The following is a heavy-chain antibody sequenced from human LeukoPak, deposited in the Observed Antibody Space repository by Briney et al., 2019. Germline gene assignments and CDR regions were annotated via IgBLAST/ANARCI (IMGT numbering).Heavy chain of an antibody. J-gene: IGHJ4*02. V-gene: IGHV1-18*01. Sequence: VSVKVSCKASGYTFTSYGISWVRQAPGQGLEWMGWISAYNGNTNYAQKLQGRVTMTTDTSTSTAYMELRSLRSDDTAVYYCARRLGLRWEPDFDYWGQGTLVTVSS. CDR2: ISAYNGNT. D-gene: IGHD1-26*01. CDR3: ARRLGLRWEPDFDY. CDR1: GYTFTSYG.